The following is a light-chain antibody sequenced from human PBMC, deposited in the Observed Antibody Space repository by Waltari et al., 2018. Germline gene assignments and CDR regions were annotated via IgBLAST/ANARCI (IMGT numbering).Light chain of an antibody. CDR1: QSVDNY. CDR2: GAS. CDR3: HQRSNWPIT. V-gene: IGKV3-11*01. J-gene: IGKJ5*01. Sequence: EIVLTQSPATLSLSPGERVTLSCRASQSVDNYLLWYQKKPGQTPRLLIYGASNRATGIPARFSGRGSWTDFTLTIDSLESEDFAVYYCHQRSNWPITFGQGTRLEIK.